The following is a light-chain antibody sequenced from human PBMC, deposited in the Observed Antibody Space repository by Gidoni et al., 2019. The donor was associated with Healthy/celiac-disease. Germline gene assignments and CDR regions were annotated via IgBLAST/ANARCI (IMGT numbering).Light chain of an antibody. CDR3: QQYGSSP. Sequence: EIVLTQSPGTLSLSPGERATLSCRANQGVSRSYLACYQQKPGQAPRLLIYGASSRGTGIPDRFSGSGSGTDFTLTISRLEPEDFAVYYCQQYGSSPFGGGTKVEIK. CDR1: QGVSRSY. CDR2: GAS. V-gene: IGKV3-20*01. J-gene: IGKJ4*01.